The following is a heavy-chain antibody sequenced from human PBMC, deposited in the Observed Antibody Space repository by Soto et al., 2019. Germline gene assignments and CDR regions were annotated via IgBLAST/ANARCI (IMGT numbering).Heavy chain of an antibody. CDR1: GYSLTGDY. J-gene: IGHJ6*03. Sequence: ASVKGSCKGSGYSLTGDYGHWVRQAPGQGLEWMGWINPNSGGTNYAQKFQGWVTMTRDTSISTAYMELSRLRSDDTAVYYCASHGSGSYYKRYYMDVWGKGTTVTVSS. CDR3: ASHGSGSYYKRYYMDV. D-gene: IGHD3-10*01. V-gene: IGHV1-2*04. CDR2: INPNSGGT.